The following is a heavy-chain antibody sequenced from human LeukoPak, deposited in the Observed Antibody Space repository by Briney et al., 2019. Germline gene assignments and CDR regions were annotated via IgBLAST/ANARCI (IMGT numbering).Heavy chain of an antibody. D-gene: IGHD2-21*01. CDR2: ISVSGNT. V-gene: IGHV3-23*01. CDR3: AKAPVTTCSGAYCYPFDY. J-gene: IGHJ4*02. Sequence: GGSLRLSCAASGFTLSSYAMSWVRQAPGKGLEWVSAISVSGNTYHADSVKGRFTISRDSSKNTLYLQMNRLRAEDAAVYYCAKAPVTTCSGAYCYPFDYWGQGTLVTASS. CDR1: GFTLSSYA.